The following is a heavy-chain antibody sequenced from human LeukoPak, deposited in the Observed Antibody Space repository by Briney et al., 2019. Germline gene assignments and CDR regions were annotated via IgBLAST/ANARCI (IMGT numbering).Heavy chain of an antibody. D-gene: IGHD2-2*01. V-gene: IGHV3-23*01. J-gene: IGHJ3*02. CDR2: TTNSGGST. CDR3: AKGDWSAAAAMSDASDI. CDR1: GFTFSSDG. Sequence: GGSLRLSCAASGFTFSSDGLSWVRQAPGKGLEWVSSTTNSGGSTSYADSVKGRFSISRDNSKSTLHLQMDRLRVEDTAVYYCAKGDWSAAAAMSDASDIWGQGTMVTVSS.